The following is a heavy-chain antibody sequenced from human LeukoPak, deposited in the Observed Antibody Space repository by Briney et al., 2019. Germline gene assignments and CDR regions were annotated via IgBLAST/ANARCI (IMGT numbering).Heavy chain of an antibody. CDR2: IWYDGSNK. J-gene: IGHJ4*02. V-gene: IGHV3-33*01. D-gene: IGHD3-9*01. CDR1: GFTYSSYG. CDR3: ATDTYDILTGYSISPFDY. Sequence: QTGGSLRLSCAASGFTYSSYGMHWVRQAPGKGLEWVAVIWYDGSNKYYADSVRGRFTISRDKSKNTMYLQMNSLRAEDTAVYYCATDTYDILTGYSISPFDYWGQGTLVTVSS.